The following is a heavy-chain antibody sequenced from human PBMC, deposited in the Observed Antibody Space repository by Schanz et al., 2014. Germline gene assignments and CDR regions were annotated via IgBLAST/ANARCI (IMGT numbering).Heavy chain of an antibody. V-gene: IGHV1-8*01. Sequence: QVQLIQSGAEVKKPGASVKVSCTASGYTFTSYDINWVRQAPGQGLEWLGWMNPNSGNPGFAQKFRGRVTMTRNTSMSTAYIELHILTSEDPAVYYCARGRTVDYWGQGTLVTVSS. J-gene: IGHJ4*02. CDR3: ARGRTVDY. CDR1: GYTFTSYD. CDR2: MNPNSGNP.